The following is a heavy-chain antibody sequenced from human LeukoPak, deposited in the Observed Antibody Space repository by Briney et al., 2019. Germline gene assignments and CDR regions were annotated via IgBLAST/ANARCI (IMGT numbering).Heavy chain of an antibody. CDR3: ASSLYDYVWGSYRPPLTFDY. CDR1: GVTFSSYA. CDR2: IIPILGIA. J-gene: IGHJ4*02. Sequence: ASVKVSCKASGVTFSSYAISWVRQAPGQGLEWMGRIIPILGIANYAQKFQGRVTITADKSTSTAYMELSSLRSEDTAVYYCASSLYDYVWGSYRPPLTFDYWGQGTLVTVSS. D-gene: IGHD3-16*02. V-gene: IGHV1-69*04.